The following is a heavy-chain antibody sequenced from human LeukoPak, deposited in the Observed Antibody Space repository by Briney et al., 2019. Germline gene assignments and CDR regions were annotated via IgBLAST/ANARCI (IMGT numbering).Heavy chain of an antibody. CDR2: INPSGGST. J-gene: IGHJ3*02. CDR1: GYTFTSYY. D-gene: IGHD3-22*01. V-gene: IGHV1-46*01. CDR3: ARNPRHYYDSSGPDAFDI. Sequence: ASVKVSCKASGYTFTSYYMHWVRQAPGQGLEWMGIINPSGGSTSYAQKFQGRVTMTRDTSTSTVYMEVSSLRSEDTAVYYCARNPRHYYDSSGPDAFDIWGQGTMVTVSS.